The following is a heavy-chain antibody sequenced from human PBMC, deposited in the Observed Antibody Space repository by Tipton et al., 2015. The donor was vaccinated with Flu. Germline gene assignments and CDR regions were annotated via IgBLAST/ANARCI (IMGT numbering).Heavy chain of an antibody. CDR1: GYSISSGYY. Sequence: TLSLTCAVSGYSISSGYYWGWIRQPPGKGLEWIGSIYHNGNTYYNPSLKSRLTISVDTSRNQFSLKLISVTAADTALYYCARQGQTPSYYFDFWGQGTLDTVSS. CDR2: IYHNGNT. CDR3: ARQGQTPSYYFDF. J-gene: IGHJ4*02. V-gene: IGHV4-38-2*01.